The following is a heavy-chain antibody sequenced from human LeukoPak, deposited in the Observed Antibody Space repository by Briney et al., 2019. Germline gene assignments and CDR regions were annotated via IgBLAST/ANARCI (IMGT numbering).Heavy chain of an antibody. CDR3: AKNGDRGAYCTGGTCYPYFYYYMDV. Sequence: GGSLRLSCAASGITFSSYGMSWVRQAPGKGLEWLSSISSTGGTTYYAHSVNGRFTISRDNSKNTVYLQMKSLRAEETAIYYCAKNGDRGAYCTGGTCYPYFYYYMDVWGKGTTVTI. CDR2: ISSTGGTT. V-gene: IGHV3-23*01. J-gene: IGHJ6*03. CDR1: GITFSSYG. D-gene: IGHD2-15*01.